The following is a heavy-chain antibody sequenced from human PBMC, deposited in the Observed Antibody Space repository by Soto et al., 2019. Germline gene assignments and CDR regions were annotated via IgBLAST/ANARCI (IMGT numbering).Heavy chain of an antibody. CDR3: AKMVNWASSGYYQGGFDC. V-gene: IGHV3-9*01. Sequence: HLVESGGGLVQPGKSLTISCAASGFTFEDYAMHWVRQAPGKGLEWVSGISWNSGNIIYADSVKGRFTISRDNAKNSXXLQMKPRRLEDTALYYCAKMVNWASSGYYQGGFDCWGQGTLVTVSS. CDR2: ISWNSGNI. J-gene: IGHJ4*02. CDR1: GFTFEDYA. D-gene: IGHD3-22*01.